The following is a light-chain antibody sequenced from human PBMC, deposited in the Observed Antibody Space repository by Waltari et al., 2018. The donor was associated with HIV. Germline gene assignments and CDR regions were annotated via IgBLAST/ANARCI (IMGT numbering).Light chain of an antibody. Sequence: QSPLTQPRSVSGSPGQSVTISCTGTTRDLGGYNSVSWYQQHPGKAPKLMIYDVSKRPSGVPDRFSGSKSGNTASLTISGLQAEDEADYYCCSYAGSYTFVVFGGGTKLTVL. V-gene: IGLV2-11*01. CDR3: CSYAGSYTFVV. CDR2: DVS. J-gene: IGLJ2*01. CDR1: TRDLGGYNS.